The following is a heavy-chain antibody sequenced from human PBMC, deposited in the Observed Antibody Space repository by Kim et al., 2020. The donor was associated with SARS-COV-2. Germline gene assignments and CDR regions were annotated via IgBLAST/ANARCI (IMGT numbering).Heavy chain of an antibody. CDR1: GYTFTSYY. D-gene: IGHD3-10*01. J-gene: IGHJ4*02. CDR2: INPSGGST. CDR3: AREGWFGELLGSYFDY. Sequence: ASVKVSCKASGYTFTSYYMHWVRQAPGQGLEWMGIINPSGGSTSYAQKFQGRVTMTRDTSTSTVYMELSSLRSEDTAVYYCAREGWFGELLGSYFDYSGQGTLVTVSS. V-gene: IGHV1-46*01.